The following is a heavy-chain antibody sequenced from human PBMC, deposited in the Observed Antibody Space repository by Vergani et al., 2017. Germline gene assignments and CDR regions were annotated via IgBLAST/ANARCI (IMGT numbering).Heavy chain of an antibody. CDR2: INHIDSKI. CDR3: TGHVPCGDGACLHFDH. Sequence: EVMLVQSGAEVKKPGESLKISCKYSESSFISNEIAWVRQMSGKGLQWMGNINHIDSKIAYSPSFQGQAIMSLDKSITTAYLQWRSLKASDTALYYCTGHVPCGDGACLHFDHWGQGTQVIVSS. CDR1: ESSFISNE. D-gene: IGHD2-21*01. J-gene: IGHJ4*02. V-gene: IGHV5-51*01.